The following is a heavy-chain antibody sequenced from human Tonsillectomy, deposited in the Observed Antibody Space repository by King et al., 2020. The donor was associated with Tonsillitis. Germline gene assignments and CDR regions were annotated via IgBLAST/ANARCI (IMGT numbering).Heavy chain of an antibody. CDR1: GGSISRGGYY. V-gene: IGHV4-31*03. CDR3: AGTGATFDY. Sequence: MPLQESGPGLVKPSQTLSLTCTVSGGSISRGGYYWSWIRQHPGKGLEWIGYIYYSGRTYYNPSLKSRVIISVDTSKNQFSLRLNSVTAADTAMYYCAGTGATFDYWGQGVLVTASS. J-gene: IGHJ4*02. CDR2: IYYSGRT. D-gene: IGHD1-1*01.